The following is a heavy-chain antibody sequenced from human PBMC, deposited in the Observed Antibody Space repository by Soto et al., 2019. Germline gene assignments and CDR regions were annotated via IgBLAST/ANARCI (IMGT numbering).Heavy chain of an antibody. V-gene: IGHV2-5*02. CDR1: GFSLTSNAVG. CDR2: IYWDDDN. D-gene: IGHD6-19*01. J-gene: IGHJ4*02. Sequence: QITLKESGPTLVKPTQTLTLTCTFSGFSLTSNAVGVGWFRQPPGKALEWLALIYWDDDNHYSPSLKSRLTFTNDTSKTQVVLIMTNMDPVDTATYYCAHGSGWLFDFWGQGTLVTVSS. CDR3: AHGSGWLFDF.